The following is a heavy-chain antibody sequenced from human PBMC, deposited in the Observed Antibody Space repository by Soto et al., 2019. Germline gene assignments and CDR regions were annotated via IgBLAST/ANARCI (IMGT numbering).Heavy chain of an antibody. J-gene: IGHJ4*02. D-gene: IGHD3-9*01. Sequence: QVQLVESGGGVIQPGKSLRLSCAASGFAFSADAMHWVRQAPGKGLEWVAVLWADGSRQFYLDSVKGRFSIYRDNSKNTLYLEMHNLRIHDTVIYLCVRAPGYWGLSDNWGQGTLVSVSS. V-gene: IGHV3-33*01. CDR3: VRAPGYWGLSDN. CDR1: GFAFSADA. CDR2: LWADGSRQ.